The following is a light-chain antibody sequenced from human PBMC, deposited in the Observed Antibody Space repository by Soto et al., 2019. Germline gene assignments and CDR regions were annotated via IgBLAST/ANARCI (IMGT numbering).Light chain of an antibody. CDR2: AAS. Sequence: DIQLTQSPSFLSASVGDRVTITCRASQGINSYFAWYQQKPGKAPKLLIFAASTLQSGVPSRFSGSGSGTEFTLTISRLQPEDFATYYCQQLNSYPQTFGQGTRLEIK. CDR1: QGINSY. V-gene: IGKV1-9*01. J-gene: IGKJ5*01. CDR3: QQLNSYPQT.